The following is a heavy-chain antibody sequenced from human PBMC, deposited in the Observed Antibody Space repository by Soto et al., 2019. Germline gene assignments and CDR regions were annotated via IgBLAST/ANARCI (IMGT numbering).Heavy chain of an antibody. CDR2: IYYSGST. J-gene: IGHJ6*02. Sequence: SETLSLTCPVSLGSISSSSYYSGLILQPPLKVLEWIGSIYYSGSTYYNPSLKSRVTISVDTSKNQFSLKLSSVTAADTAVYYCACIFSGGYGYGFYYYGMDVWGQGTTVTVSS. CDR3: ACIFSGGYGYGFYYYGMDV. CDR1: LGSISSSSYY. V-gene: IGHV4-39*01. D-gene: IGHD5-18*01.